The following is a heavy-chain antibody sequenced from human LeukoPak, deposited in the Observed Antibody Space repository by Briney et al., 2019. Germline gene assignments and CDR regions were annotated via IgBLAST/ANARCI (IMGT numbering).Heavy chain of an antibody. V-gene: IGHV4-39*01. CDR1: GFTVSSNY. D-gene: IGHD3-22*01. CDR3: ARHVGYYYDSSGYDY. Sequence: PGGSLRLSCAASGFTVSSNYMSWVRQAPGKGLEWIGSIYYSGSTYYNPSLKSRVTISVDTSKNQFSLKLSSVTAADTAVYYCARHVGYYYDSSGYDYWGQGTLVTVSS. J-gene: IGHJ4*02. CDR2: IYYSGST.